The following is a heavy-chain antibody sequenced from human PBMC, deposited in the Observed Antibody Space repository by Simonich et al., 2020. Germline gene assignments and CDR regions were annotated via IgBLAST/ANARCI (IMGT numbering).Heavy chain of an antibody. D-gene: IGHD7-27*01. J-gene: IGHJ5*02. CDR2: ITNYGINK. CDR1: GFTFSSYA. V-gene: IGHV3-30*07. Sequence: QVQLVESGGGVVQPGRSLRLSCAASGFTFSSYAMHGVRQAPGKGLEGVRVITNYGINKNYADAVKGRFTISRDNSKNTLYLQMNSLRAEDTAVYYCARDRNWGWFDPWGQGTLVTVSS. CDR3: ARDRNWGWFDP.